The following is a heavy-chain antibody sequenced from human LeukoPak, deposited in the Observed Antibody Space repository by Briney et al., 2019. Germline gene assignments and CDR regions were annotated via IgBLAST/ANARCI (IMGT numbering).Heavy chain of an antibody. J-gene: IGHJ4*02. CDR2: INPNSGGT. CDR1: GYTFTGYY. V-gene: IGHV1-2*06. D-gene: IGHD5-12*01. CDR3: ARDPSRYDFDY. Sequence: ASVKVSCKASGYTFTGYYMHWVRQAPGQGLEWMGRINPNSGGTNYAQKFQGRVTMTRDTSISTAYMELSRLRSDDTAVYCCARDPSRYDFDYWGQGTLVTVSS.